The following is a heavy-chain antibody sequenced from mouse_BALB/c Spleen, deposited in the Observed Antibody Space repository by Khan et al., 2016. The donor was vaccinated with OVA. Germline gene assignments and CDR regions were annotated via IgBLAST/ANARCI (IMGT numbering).Heavy chain of an antibody. CDR3: SRHNFGPFAY. Sequence: EVELVESGGGLVKPGGSLKLSCAASGFTFSSYAVSWVRQTPEKRLEWVATSNSDGAYTEYPDSVKGRFTISRDNAMNTLYLQSSSLRSEDTVMYYCSRHNFGPFAYWGQGTLVTVSA. J-gene: IGHJ3*01. CDR1: GFTFSSYA. V-gene: IGHV5-9-3*01. CDR2: SNSDGAYT. D-gene: IGHD1-3*01.